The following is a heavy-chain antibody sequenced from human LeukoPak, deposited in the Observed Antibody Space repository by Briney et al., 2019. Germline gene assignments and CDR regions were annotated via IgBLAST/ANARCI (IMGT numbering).Heavy chain of an antibody. Sequence: GRSLRLSCAASGFTFSSYGMHWVRQAPGKGLEWVAVISYDGSNKYYADSVKGRFTISRDNSKNTLHLQMNSLRAEDTAVYYCANLNYWGQGTLVTVSS. CDR1: GFTFSSYG. J-gene: IGHJ4*02. CDR2: ISYDGSNK. CDR3: ANLNY. V-gene: IGHV3-30*18.